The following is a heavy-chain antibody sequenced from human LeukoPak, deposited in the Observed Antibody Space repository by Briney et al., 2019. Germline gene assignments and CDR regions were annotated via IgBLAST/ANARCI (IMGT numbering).Heavy chain of an antibody. CDR3: ARQGEYYYDSSRGYFDY. D-gene: IGHD3-22*01. CDR1: GGSISSYY. V-gene: IGHV4-59*08. CDR2: IYYSGST. J-gene: IGHJ4*02. Sequence: PSETLSLTCTVSGGSISSYYWSWIRQPPGKGLEWIGYIYYSGSTNYNPSLKSRVTISVDTSKNQFSLKLSSVTAADTAVYYCARQGEYYYDSSRGYFDYWGQGTQVTVSS.